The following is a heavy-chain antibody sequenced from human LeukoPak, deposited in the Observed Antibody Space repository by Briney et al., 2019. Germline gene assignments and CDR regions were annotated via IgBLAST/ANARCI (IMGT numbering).Heavy chain of an antibody. D-gene: IGHD6-19*01. CDR1: GGSISSSSYY. CDR2: IYYSGST. CDR3: ATYGYSSGWSVDY. V-gene: IGHV4-39*07. J-gene: IGHJ4*02. Sequence: SETLSLTCTVSGGSISSSSYYWGWIRQPPGKGLEWIGSIYYSGSTYYNPSLKSRVTISVDTSKNQFSLKLSSVTAADTAVYYCATYGYSSGWSVDYWGQGTLVTVSS.